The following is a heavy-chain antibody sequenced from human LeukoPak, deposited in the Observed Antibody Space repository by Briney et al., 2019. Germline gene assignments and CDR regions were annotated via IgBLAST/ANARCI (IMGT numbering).Heavy chain of an antibody. CDR2: IIPIFGTA. Sequence: SVKVSCKASGYTFTSYGISWVRQAPGQGLEWMGGIIPIFGTANYAQKFQGRVTITADESTSTAYMELSSLRSEDTAVYYCARAYGGNSYEVWGNWFDPWGQGTLVTVSS. D-gene: IGHD4-23*01. V-gene: IGHV1-69*13. CDR1: GYTFTSYG. CDR3: ARAYGGNSYEVWGNWFDP. J-gene: IGHJ5*02.